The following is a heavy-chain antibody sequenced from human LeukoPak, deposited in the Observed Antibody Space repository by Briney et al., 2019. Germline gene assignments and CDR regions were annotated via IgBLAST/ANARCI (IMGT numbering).Heavy chain of an antibody. Sequence: GGSLRLSCAASGFTFSNYAMSWVRQAPAGGLEWVSSLRGDGETFYADSVKGRFTLSRDDSRSTVYLQLNNLRVEDTAVYYLAKASWFSTAVAVLWGQGTLVTVSS. CDR3: AKASWFSTAVAVL. V-gene: IGHV3-23*01. D-gene: IGHD3-10*01. J-gene: IGHJ4*02. CDR1: GFTFSNYA. CDR2: LRGDGET.